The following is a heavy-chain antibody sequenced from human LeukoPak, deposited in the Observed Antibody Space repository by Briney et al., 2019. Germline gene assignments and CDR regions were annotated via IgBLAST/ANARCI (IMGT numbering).Heavy chain of an antibody. V-gene: IGHV3-23*01. CDR2: ISGSGGST. D-gene: IGHD5-18*01. CDR3: AKVGEYSYGYDYYYYYMDV. Sequence: GGSLRLSCAASGFTFSSYATSWVRQAPGKGLEWVSAISGSGGSTYYADSVKGRFTISRDNSKNTLYLQMNSLRAEDTAVYYCAKVGEYSYGYDYYYYYMDVWGKGTTVTVSS. CDR1: GFTFSSYA. J-gene: IGHJ6*03.